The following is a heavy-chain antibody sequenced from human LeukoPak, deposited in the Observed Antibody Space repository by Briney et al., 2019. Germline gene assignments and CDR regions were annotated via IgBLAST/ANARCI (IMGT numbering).Heavy chain of an antibody. CDR3: ARRDSSTSSESRDYALDI. D-gene: IGHD3-22*01. CDR2: ISFDGKNI. V-gene: IGHV3-30*04. J-gene: IGHJ3*02. Sequence: GGSLRLSCAASGFTFSTYAMHWVRQAPGKGLEWVTIISFDGKNIYYADSVKGRFTISRDNSKSTLYLQMNSLRTEDTAVYYCARRDSSTSSESRDYALDIWGQGTMVTVSS. CDR1: GFTFSTYA.